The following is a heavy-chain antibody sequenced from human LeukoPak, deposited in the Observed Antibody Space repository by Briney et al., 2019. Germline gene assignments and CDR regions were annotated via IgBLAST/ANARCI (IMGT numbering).Heavy chain of an antibody. CDR2: ISGNSNFI. D-gene: IGHD5-18*01. CDR1: GFNFSSYS. Sequence: GGSLRLSCAASGFNFSSYSMNWVRQAPGKGLEWVSSISGNSNFIYYADSVKGRFTISRDNAKNSLYLQMNSLRAEDTAVYYCAKQKRGYSYGPLDYWGQGTLVTVSS. CDR3: AKQKRGYSYGPLDY. J-gene: IGHJ4*02. V-gene: IGHV3-21*01.